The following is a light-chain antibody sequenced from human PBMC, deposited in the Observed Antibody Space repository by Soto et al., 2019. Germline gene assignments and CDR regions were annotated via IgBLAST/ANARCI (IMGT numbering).Light chain of an antibody. CDR2: GNS. Sequence: QSVLTQPPSVSGAPGQRVTISCTGTSSNIGAGYDVHWYQQLPGTAPKLLLYGNSNRPSGVPDRFSGSKSGTSASLAITGLQAEGEADYYCQSYDSSLSGVVFGGGTQLTVL. J-gene: IGLJ2*01. CDR1: SSNIGAGYD. V-gene: IGLV1-40*01. CDR3: QSYDSSLSGVV.